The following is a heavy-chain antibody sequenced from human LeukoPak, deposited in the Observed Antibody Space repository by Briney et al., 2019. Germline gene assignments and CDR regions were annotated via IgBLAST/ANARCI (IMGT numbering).Heavy chain of an antibody. CDR1: GGSISSSNW. CDR3: ARARYDILTGYSPSYYFDY. Sequence: ALETLSLTCAVSGGSISSSNWWSWVRQPPGKGLEWIGEIYHSGSTNYNPSLKSRVTISVDKSKNQFSLELSSVTAADTAVYYCARARYDILTGYSPSYYFDYWGQGTLVTVSS. V-gene: IGHV4-4*02. CDR2: IYHSGST. D-gene: IGHD3-9*01. J-gene: IGHJ4*02.